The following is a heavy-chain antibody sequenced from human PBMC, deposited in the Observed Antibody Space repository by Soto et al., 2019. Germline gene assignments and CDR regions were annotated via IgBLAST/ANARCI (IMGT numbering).Heavy chain of an antibody. J-gene: IGHJ4*02. CDR2: INHSGST. Sequence: SETLSLTCAVYGGSFSGYYWSWIRQPPGKGLEWIGEINHSGSTNYNPSLKSRVTISVDTSKNQFSLKLSSVTAADTAVYYCARGFLGYYFDYWGQGTLVTVSS. D-gene: IGHD3-22*01. CDR1: GGSFSGYY. CDR3: ARGFLGYYFDY. V-gene: IGHV4-34*01.